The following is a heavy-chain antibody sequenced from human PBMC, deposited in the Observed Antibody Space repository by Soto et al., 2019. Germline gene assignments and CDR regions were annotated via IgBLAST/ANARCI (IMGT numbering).Heavy chain of an antibody. V-gene: IGHV3-7*04. J-gene: IGHJ4*02. CDR3: ARSSGWTGDY. Sequence: EVQLVESGGGLVQPGGSLRLSCVASGFTFSSYWMNWVRQVPGKGLEWVANIKQDGSEINYVDSVKGRCTISRDNAKNSRHLQMTSLRAEDSAVYYCARSSGWTGDYWGQGILVTVSS. D-gene: IGHD3-10*01. CDR2: IKQDGSEI. CDR1: GFTFSSYW.